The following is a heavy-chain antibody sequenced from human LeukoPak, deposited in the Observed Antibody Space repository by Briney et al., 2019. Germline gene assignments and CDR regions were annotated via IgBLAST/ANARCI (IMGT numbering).Heavy chain of an antibody. CDR1: EYSFSNYW. CDR2: IYPGDSDT. D-gene: IGHD5-18*01. Sequence: VESLKISCEGAEYSFSNYWIAWVRQMTGKGLERMGIIYPGDSDTRYSPSFQGQVTISADKSINTANLQWNSLKASDTAMYYCARRGYNYGRYYMDVWGKGTTVTVSS. V-gene: IGHV5-51*01. J-gene: IGHJ6*03. CDR3: ARRGYNYGRYYMDV.